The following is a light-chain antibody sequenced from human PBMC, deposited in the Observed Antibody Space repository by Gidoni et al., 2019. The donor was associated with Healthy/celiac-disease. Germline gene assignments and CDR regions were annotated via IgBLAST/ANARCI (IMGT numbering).Light chain of an antibody. CDR3: QQYNSYSPT. V-gene: IGKV1-5*01. CDR1: QSISSW. CDR2: DAS. J-gene: IGKJ2*01. Sequence: IQMTQSPSTLSASVGDRVTITCRASQSISSWLAWYQQKPGKAPKLLIYDASSLERGVPSRFSGSGSGTEFTLTISSLQPDDFATYYCQQYNSYSPTFGQGTKLEIK.